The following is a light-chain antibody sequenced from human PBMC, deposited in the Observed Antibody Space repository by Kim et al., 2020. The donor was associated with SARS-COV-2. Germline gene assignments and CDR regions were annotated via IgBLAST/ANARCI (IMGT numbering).Light chain of an antibody. V-gene: IGKV3-15*01. CDR1: QSVSIN. J-gene: IGKJ2*01. CDR3: QQYNNWPPYT. CDR2: GAS. Sequence: VSPGERATLSCRASQSVSINLAWYQPKPAQAPRLLIYGASTRATGIPARFSGSGSGTEFTLTISSLQSEDFAVYYCQQYNNWPPYTFGQGTKLEI.